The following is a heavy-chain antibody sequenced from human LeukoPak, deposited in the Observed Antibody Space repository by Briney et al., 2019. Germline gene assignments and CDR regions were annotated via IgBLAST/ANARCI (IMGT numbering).Heavy chain of an antibody. V-gene: IGHV3-48*03. D-gene: IGHD2-8*02. J-gene: IGHJ6*02. CDR2: ISSSGSTI. Sequence: GGSLRLSCAASGFTFSSYEMNWVRQAPGKGLEWVSYISSSGSTIYYADSVKGRFTFSRDNAKNSLYLQMNSLRAEDTAVYYCARGYCTGNNCRPYYYYGMDVWGQGTTVTVSS. CDR3: ARGYCTGNNCRPYYYYGMDV. CDR1: GFTFSSYE.